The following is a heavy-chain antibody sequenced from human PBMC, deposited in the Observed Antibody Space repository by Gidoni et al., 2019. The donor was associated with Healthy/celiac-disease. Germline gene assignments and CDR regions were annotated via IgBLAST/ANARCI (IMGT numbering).Heavy chain of an antibody. D-gene: IGHD6-19*01. J-gene: IGHJ4*02. CDR1: GFTFSSYG. Sequence: QVQLVESGGGVVQPGRSLRLSCAASGFTFSSYGMHWVRQAPGKGLEWVAVIWYDGSNKYYADSVKGRFTISRDNSKNTLYLQMNSLRAEDTAVYYCASSLSSGWYTSTDYFDYWGQGTLVTVSS. CDR3: ASSLSSGWYTSTDYFDY. CDR2: IWYDGSNK. V-gene: IGHV3-33*01.